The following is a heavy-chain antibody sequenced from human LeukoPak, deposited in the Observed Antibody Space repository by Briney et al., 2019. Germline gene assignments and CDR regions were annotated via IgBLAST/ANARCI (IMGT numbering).Heavy chain of an antibody. Sequence: SETLSLTCTVSGGSISSSSYYWGWIRQPPGKGLEWIGSIYYSGSTYYNPSLSGRVAISLDKSRNHFTLMVTAVTAADTAFYYCAGKGPEHLPTYFDHWGRGILVTVSS. D-gene: IGHD2-21*01. CDR2: IYYSGST. J-gene: IGHJ4*02. CDR3: AGKGPEHLPTYFDH. CDR1: GGSISSSSYY. V-gene: IGHV4-39*02.